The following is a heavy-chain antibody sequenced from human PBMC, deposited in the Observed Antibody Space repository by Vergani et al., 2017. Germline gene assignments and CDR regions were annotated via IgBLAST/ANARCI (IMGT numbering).Heavy chain of an antibody. CDR3: ARESGGRYGDSMGECD. V-gene: IGHV4-31*03. D-gene: IGHD4-17*01. CDR1: GGSISSGGYY. Sequence: QLQLQESGPGLVKPSETLSLTCTVSGGSISSGGYYWSWIRQHPGKGLEWIGYIYYSGSTYYNPSLKSRVTISVDTSKNQFSLKLSSVTAADTAVYYCARESGGRYGDSMGECDWGQGTLVIVSS. CDR2: IYYSGST. J-gene: IGHJ4*02.